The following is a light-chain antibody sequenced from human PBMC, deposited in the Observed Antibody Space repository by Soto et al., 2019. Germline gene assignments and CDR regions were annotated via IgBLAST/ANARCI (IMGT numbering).Light chain of an antibody. Sequence: QSALTQPASVSGSPGQSITISCTGTSNDVGGYNYVSWYQQHPGKAPKLMIYDVSNRPSGVYNRFSGSKSGNTASLTISGLQAEDEADYYCSSYTSTNTLDVFGTGTKVTV. V-gene: IGLV2-14*01. CDR2: DVS. CDR1: SNDVGGYNY. CDR3: SSYTSTNTLDV. J-gene: IGLJ1*01.